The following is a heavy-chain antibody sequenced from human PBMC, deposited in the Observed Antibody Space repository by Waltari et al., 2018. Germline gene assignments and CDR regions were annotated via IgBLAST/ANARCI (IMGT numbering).Heavy chain of an antibody. CDR2: ISSSSSTV. Sequence: EVQLVESGGGLVQPGGSVSLSCAASGFTFSTYTMNWVRQAPGKGLEWVSYISSSSSTVYYADSVKGRFTISRDNAKNSLYLQMNRLRAEDTAVYYCARTRASDYWGQGTLVTVSS. CDR3: ARTRASDY. V-gene: IGHV3-48*04. J-gene: IGHJ4*02. CDR1: GFTFSTYT.